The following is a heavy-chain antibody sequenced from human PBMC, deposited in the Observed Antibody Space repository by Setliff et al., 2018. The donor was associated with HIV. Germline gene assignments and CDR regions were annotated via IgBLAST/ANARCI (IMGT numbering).Heavy chain of an antibody. D-gene: IGHD6-13*01. J-gene: IGHJ1*01. CDR3: ATDPGYSSTWYSESFQH. CDR1: GYSFTGYY. V-gene: IGHV1-2*06. Sequence: ASVKVSCKASGYSFTGYYMHWVRQAPGQGPEWMGRINPNSGGTNYAQKFQGRLTMTEDTSTDTAYMELSSLRSDDTAMYYCATDPGYSSTWYSESFQHWGQGTVVTVSS. CDR2: INPNSGGT.